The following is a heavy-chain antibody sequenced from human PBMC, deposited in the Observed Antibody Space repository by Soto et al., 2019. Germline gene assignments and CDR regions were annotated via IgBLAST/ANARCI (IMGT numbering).Heavy chain of an antibody. CDR3: AREQWYYMDV. V-gene: IGHV3-66*01. CDR2: IYSGGST. CDR1: KFTVSSYN. D-gene: IGHD6-19*01. Sequence: EVQLVESGGGLVQPGGSRRPSCAASKFTVSSYNMTWVRQAQGKGREWVSVIYSGGSTYYAESAKGRFTISRDISRNMVYLQMNSLRAEDTAVYYCAREQWYYMDVWGKGTTVTVSS. J-gene: IGHJ6*03.